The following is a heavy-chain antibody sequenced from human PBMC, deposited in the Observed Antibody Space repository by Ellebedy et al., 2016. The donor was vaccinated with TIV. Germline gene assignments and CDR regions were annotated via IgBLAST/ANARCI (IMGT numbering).Heavy chain of an antibody. CDR3: VKGLDAFDI. J-gene: IGHJ3*02. CDR2: ISLNSSTM. CDR1: GFPFEDFS. Sequence: SLKISCAASGFPFEDFSMLWVRQAPGLGLEWGSGISLNSSTMHYTDSVQGPFTISRDNAKKSLYLQRNSLRSEDTAFYYCVKGLDAFDIWGQGTMVTVSS. V-gene: IGHV3-9*01.